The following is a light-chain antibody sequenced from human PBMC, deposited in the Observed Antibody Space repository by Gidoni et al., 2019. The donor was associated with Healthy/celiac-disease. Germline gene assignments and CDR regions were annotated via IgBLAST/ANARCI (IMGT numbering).Light chain of an antibody. CDR1: SSDVRSYNL. Sequence: ALTQPASVSGSPGDSITISCTGTSSDVRSYNLVSWYQQPPGKAPKLLIYEVSKRPSGVSNRFSGSKSGNTASLTISGLQAEDEADYYCCSYAGSSTHVVFGGGTKLTVL. V-gene: IGLV2-23*02. CDR3: CSYAGSSTHVV. J-gene: IGLJ2*01. CDR2: EVS.